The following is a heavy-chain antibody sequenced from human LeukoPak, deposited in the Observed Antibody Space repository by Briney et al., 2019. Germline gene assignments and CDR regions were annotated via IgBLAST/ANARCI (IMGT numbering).Heavy chain of an antibody. J-gene: IGHJ4*02. D-gene: IGHD3-16*02. Sequence: ASVKVSCKASGYTFTSYDINWVRQATGQGLEWMGWMNPNSGNTGYAQKFQGRVTITRNTSISTAYMELSSLRSEDTAVYYCTTDYYVWGSYPDYWGQGTLVTVSS. V-gene: IGHV1-8*03. CDR1: GYTFTSYD. CDR3: TTDYYVWGSYPDY. CDR2: MNPNSGNT.